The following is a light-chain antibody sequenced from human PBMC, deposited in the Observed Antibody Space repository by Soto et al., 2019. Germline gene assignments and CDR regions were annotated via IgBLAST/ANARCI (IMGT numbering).Light chain of an antibody. Sequence: QSVLTQSPSASASLGASVKLTCTLSSGHSNYAIAWHQQQPEKGPRYLMNVNNDGSHIKGDGIPYRFSGSSSGAERYLTISSLQSEDEADYYCQTWGTGYWVFGGGTKLTVL. CDR3: QTWGTGYWV. J-gene: IGLJ3*02. CDR1: SGHSNYA. V-gene: IGLV4-69*01. CDR2: VNNDGSH.